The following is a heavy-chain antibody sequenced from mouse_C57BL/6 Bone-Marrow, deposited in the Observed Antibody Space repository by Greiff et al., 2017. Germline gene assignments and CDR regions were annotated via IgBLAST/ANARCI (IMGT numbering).Heavy chain of an antibody. CDR3: ARPVPYYYGSSYWYFDV. Sequence: QVQLQQSGSELRSPGSSVKLSCKDFDSEVFPIAYMSWVRQKPGHGFEWIGGILPSIGRTIYGEKFEDKATLDADTLSNTAYLELNSLTSEDSAIYYCARPVPYYYGSSYWYFDVWGTGTTVTVSS. V-gene: IGHV15-2*01. CDR1: DSEVFPIAY. J-gene: IGHJ1*03. CDR2: ILPSIGRT. D-gene: IGHD1-1*01.